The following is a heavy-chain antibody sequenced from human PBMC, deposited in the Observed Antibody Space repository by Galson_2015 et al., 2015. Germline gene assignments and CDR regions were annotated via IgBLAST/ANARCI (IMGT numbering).Heavy chain of an antibody. CDR1: GGSISNYF. J-gene: IGHJ4*02. V-gene: IGHV4-59*01. CDR3: ARERPGTVEADTGTRLDY. Sequence: SETLSLTCTVSGGSISNYFWSWIRQPPGKGLEWIGCIYSSGSTNYNPSLQSRVTISVDMSKNQFSLKLNSVTAADTAVYYCARERPGTVEADTGTRLDYWGQGVLVTVAS. D-gene: IGHD6-13*01. CDR2: IYSSGST.